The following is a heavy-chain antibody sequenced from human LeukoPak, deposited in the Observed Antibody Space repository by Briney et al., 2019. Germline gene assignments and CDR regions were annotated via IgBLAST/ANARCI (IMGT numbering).Heavy chain of an antibody. D-gene: IGHD3-9*01. J-gene: IGHJ4*02. CDR3: ARVGSYDILTPWGDY. CDR1: GYTFTSYG. CDR2: ISAYNGNT. V-gene: IGHV1-18*04. Sequence: WASVKVSCKASGYTFTSYGISWVRQAPGQGLEWMGWISAYNGNTNYAQKLQGRVTMTTDTSTSTAYMELRSLRSDDTAVYYCARVGSYDILTPWGDYWGQGTLVTVSS.